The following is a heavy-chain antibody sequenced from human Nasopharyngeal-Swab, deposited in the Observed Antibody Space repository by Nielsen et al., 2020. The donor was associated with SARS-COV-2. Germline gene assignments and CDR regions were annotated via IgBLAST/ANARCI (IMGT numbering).Heavy chain of an antibody. V-gene: IGHV1-24*01. J-gene: IGHJ6*02. CDR1: GYTLTELS. CDR2: FDPEDGET. CDR3: ATAPAVLRATVTTAYYYYYGMDV. D-gene: IGHD4-17*01. Sequence: ASVKVSCKVSGYTLTELSMHWVRQAPGKGLEWMGGFDPEDGETIYAQKFQGRVTMTEDTSTDTAYMELSSPRSEDTAVYYCATAPAVLRATVTTAYYYYYGMDVWGQGTTVTVSS.